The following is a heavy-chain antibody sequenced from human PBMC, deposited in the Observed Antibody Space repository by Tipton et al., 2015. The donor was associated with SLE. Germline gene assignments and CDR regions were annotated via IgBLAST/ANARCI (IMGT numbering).Heavy chain of an antibody. CDR3: ASSITLIVY. CDR2: TFVDGTA. J-gene: IGHJ4*02. D-gene: IGHD3-22*01. V-gene: IGHV3-53*05. Sequence: SLRLSCAASGFRVSSNYMSWVRQAPGSGLEWVSVTFVDGTAYYADSVKGRFTVSRDNSENTLYLQMNTLRPEDTAVYFCASSITLIVYWGQGTLVTVSS. CDR1: GFRVSSNY.